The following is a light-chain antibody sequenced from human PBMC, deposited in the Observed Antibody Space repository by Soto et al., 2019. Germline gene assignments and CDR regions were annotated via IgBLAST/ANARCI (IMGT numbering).Light chain of an antibody. J-gene: IGKJ4*01. Sequence: EIMLAQSPVTLSLSPGEIATLSWSASQIVSSRRLAWYQQKPGQAPRLLIYGASSRATGIPDRFSGSGSGTDFTLTISRLEPEDFAVYYCRQYGRSLGFDFGGGTKVDIK. CDR3: RQYGRSLGFD. V-gene: IGKV3-20*01. CDR1: QIVSSRR. CDR2: GAS.